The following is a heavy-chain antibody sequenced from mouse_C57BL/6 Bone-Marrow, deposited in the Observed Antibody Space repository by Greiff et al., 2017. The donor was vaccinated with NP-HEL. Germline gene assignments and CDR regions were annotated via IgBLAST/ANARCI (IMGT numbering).Heavy chain of an antibody. Sequence: VQRVESGPGLVQPSQSLSITCTVSGFSLTSYGVHWVRQPPGKGLEWLGVIWSGGSTDYNAAFISRLSISKDNSKSQVFFKMNSLQADDTAIYYCARYEGFYAMDYWGQGTSVTVSS. CDR2: IWSGGST. CDR3: ARYEGFYAMDY. J-gene: IGHJ4*01. CDR1: GFSLTSYG. D-gene: IGHD2-3*01. V-gene: IGHV2-4*01.